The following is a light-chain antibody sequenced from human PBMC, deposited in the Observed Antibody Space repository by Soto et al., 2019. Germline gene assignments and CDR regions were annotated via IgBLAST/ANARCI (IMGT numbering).Light chain of an antibody. CDR1: QSDLYSSNHKNY. J-gene: IGKJ2*01. CDR2: WAS. V-gene: IGKV4-1*01. Sequence: DIVMTQSPDSLAVSLGERATINCKSSQSDLYSSNHKNYLAGYQQKPGQPPKLLIYWASTRESGVPDRFSGSGSGTEFTLTTSSLQAEDVAVYYCQQYYSPPYTFGQGTKLEIK. CDR3: QQYYSPPYT.